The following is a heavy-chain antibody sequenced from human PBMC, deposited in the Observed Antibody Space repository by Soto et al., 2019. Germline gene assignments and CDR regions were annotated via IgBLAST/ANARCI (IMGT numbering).Heavy chain of an antibody. J-gene: IGHJ4*01. V-gene: IGHV3-7*01. CDR1: GFMFSAFW. D-gene: IGHD5-18*01. CDR3: SSDFYGGYTYGPVDF. CDR2: IHGDGGKI. Sequence: PGGSLRLSCAASGFMFSAFWMGWVRQAPGKGLEWVANIHGDGGKIYYVDSVKGRFTIPRDNAKRSLYLQMNSLRAEDTAVYYCSSDFYGGYTYGPVDFWGQGALVTVSS.